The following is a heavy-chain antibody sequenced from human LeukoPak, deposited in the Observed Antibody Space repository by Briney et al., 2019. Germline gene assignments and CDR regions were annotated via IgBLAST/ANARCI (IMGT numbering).Heavy chain of an antibody. J-gene: IGHJ4*02. CDR3: ARDRTTVTTSALDY. V-gene: IGHV3-48*02. Sequence: GGSLRLSCAASGFTFSSYDMNWVRQAPGKGLEWVSYISGSSNAIYYADSVKGRFTISRDNAKNSLHLQMNSLRDEDTAVYYCARDRTTVTTSALDYWGQGTLVTVSS. D-gene: IGHD4-11*01. CDR1: GFTFSSYD. CDR2: ISGSSNAI.